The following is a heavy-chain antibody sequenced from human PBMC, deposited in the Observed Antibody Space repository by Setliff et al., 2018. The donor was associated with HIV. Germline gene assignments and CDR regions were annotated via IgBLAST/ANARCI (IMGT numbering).Heavy chain of an antibody. CDR3: ARGWATGANSSPLDV. J-gene: IGHJ6*04. CDR1: GYTFTGYF. D-gene: IGHD6-6*01. Sequence: ASVKVSCKASGYTFTGYFIHWVRQAPGQGLEWMGRIIPNSAGTNYAQKFQGRVTMTRDTSISTAYMEMTSLRSDDTAVYYCARGWATGANSSPLDVWGEGTTVTVSS. CDR2: IIPNSAGT. V-gene: IGHV1-2*06.